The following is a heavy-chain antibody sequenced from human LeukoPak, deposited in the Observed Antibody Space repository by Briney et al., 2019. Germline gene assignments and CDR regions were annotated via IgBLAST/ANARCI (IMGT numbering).Heavy chain of an antibody. J-gene: IGHJ5*02. CDR2: IYYSRNT. Sequence: SDPLSLTCTVSGGYINSGGYYWSWIRPPPGKGLEWIGFIYYSRNTYYNPSLKSRVTISVDTSKTQFSLKLSSVTAADTAVYYCARGHYYDSSGPGGFDPWGQGTLVTVSS. CDR3: ARGHYYDSSGPGGFDP. D-gene: IGHD3-22*01. V-gene: IGHV4-31*03. CDR1: GGYINSGGYY.